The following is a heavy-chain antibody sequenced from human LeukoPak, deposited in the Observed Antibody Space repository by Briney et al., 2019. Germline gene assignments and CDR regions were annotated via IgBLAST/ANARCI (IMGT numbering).Heavy chain of an antibody. CDR3: ARVSNYGGDIDY. CDR1: GVSISSGGYS. J-gene: IGHJ4*02. CDR2: IYHSGST. Sequence: SETLSLTCAVSGVSISSGGYSWSWIRQPPGKGLEWIGYIYHSGSTYYNPSLKSRVTISVDRSKNQFSLKLSSVTAADTAVYYCARVSNYGGDIDYWGQGTLVTVSS. D-gene: IGHD4-23*01. V-gene: IGHV4-30-2*01.